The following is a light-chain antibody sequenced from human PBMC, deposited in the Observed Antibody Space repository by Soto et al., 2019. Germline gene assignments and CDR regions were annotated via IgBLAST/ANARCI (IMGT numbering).Light chain of an antibody. CDR1: NSDIGIYDF. CDR2: EVS. V-gene: IGLV2-14*01. J-gene: IGLJ1*01. CDR3: ISYTSDDVRYV. Sequence: QSVLTQPASVSGTPGQSITTSCTGSNSDIGIYDFVSWYQHHPGRAPKLIVSEVSHRPSDVSNRFSGSKSGNTASLTISGLQSEDEADYYCISYTSDDVRYVFGTG.